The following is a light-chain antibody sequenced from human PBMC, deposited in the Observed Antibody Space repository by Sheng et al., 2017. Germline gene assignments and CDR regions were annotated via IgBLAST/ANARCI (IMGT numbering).Light chain of an antibody. Sequence: QAVLTQPPSASGTPGQRVTISYSGSNSNIGNDNVYWYQQLPGTAPKLLIYNDNQRPSGVPDRFSGSKSGTSASLAISGLRSEDEADYYCAGWDAGLSGYVFGAGTKVTVL. CDR2: NDN. CDR1: NSNIGNDN. CDR3: AGWDAGLSGYV. V-gene: IGLV1-47*02. J-gene: IGLJ1*01.